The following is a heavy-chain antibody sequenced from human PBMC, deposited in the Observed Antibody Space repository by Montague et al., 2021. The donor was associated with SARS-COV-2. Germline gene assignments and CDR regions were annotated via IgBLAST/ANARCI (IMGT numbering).Heavy chain of an antibody. CDR2: LSGSGGST. J-gene: IGHJ6*02. CDR1: GFTFSSYA. D-gene: IGHD5-12*01. V-gene: IGHV3-23*01. Sequence: SLRLSCAASGFTFSSYAMAWVRQAPGKGLEWVSALSGSGGSTSYADSVKGRFTVSRDNSKNTLYLEMNSLRAEDTAVYYCAKDYDRSRGYQRGMDVWGQGTAVTVSS. CDR3: AKDYDRSRGYQRGMDV.